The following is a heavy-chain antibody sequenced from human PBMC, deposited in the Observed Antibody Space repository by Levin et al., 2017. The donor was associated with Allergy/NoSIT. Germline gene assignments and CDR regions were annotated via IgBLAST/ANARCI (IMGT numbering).Heavy chain of an antibody. V-gene: IGHV2-70*01. CDR1: GFSLSTSGMS. CDR2: IDWDDDK. J-gene: IGHJ3*02. D-gene: IGHD3-10*01. CDR3: ARMIRGVIPAFDI. Sequence: SGPTLVKPTQTLTLTCTPSGFSLSTSGMSVGWIRQSPGKALEWLALIDWDDDKYYSTSLKTRLTISKDTSKNQVVLIMTNMDPVDTATYYCARMIRGVIPAFDIWGLGTTVTVSS.